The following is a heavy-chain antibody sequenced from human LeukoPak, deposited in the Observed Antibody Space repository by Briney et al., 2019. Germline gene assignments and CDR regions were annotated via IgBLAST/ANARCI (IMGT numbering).Heavy chain of an antibody. Sequence: GSSVKVSCKASGGTFSSYDISWVRQAPGQGLEWMGWISAYNGNTNYAQKLQGRVTMTTDTSTSTAYMELRSLRSDDTAVYYCARDSGITGTNWFDPWGQGTLVTVSS. V-gene: IGHV1-18*01. CDR1: GGTFSSYD. D-gene: IGHD1-7*01. CDR3: ARDSGITGTNWFDP. CDR2: ISAYNGNT. J-gene: IGHJ5*02.